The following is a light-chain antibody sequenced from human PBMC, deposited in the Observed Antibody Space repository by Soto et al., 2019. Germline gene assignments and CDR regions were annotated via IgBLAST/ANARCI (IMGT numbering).Light chain of an antibody. Sequence: QSVLTQPPSASGTPVQRVIISCSGSSSNIGSNTVNWYQQFPGTAPKLLIYSNNQGPSGVPARFSGSKSGTSASLAISGLQSEDEADYYCAVWDDSLNAVVFGGGTKLTVL. CDR1: SSNIGSNT. CDR2: SNN. CDR3: AVWDDSLNAVV. V-gene: IGLV1-44*01. J-gene: IGLJ3*02.